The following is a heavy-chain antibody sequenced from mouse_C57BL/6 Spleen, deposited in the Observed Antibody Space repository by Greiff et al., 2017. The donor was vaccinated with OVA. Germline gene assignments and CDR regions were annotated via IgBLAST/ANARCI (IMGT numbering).Heavy chain of an antibody. V-gene: IGHV3-6*01. J-gene: IGHJ4*01. CDR3: ARGATVVAHYAMDY. Sequence: EVQLQESGPGLVKPSQSLSLTCSVTGYSITSGYYWNWIRQFPGNKLEWIGYISYDGSNNYNPSLKNRISITRDTSKNQFFLKLNSVTTEDTATYYCARGATVVAHYAMDYWGQGTSVTVSS. CDR1: GYSITSGYY. CDR2: ISYDGSN. D-gene: IGHD1-1*01.